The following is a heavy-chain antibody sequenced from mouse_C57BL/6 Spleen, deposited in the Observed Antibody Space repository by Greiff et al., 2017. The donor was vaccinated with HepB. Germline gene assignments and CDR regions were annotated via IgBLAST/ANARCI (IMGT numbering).Heavy chain of an antibody. CDR3: ARDRYYSNYQYYVDC. V-gene: IGHV5-4*01. Sequence: EVMLVESGGGLVKPGGSLKLSCAASGFTFSSYAMSWVRQTPEKRLEWVATISDGGSYTYYPDNVKGRFTISRDNAKNNLYLQMSHLKSEDTAMYYCARDRYYSNYQYYVDCWGQGTTRTVSS. CDR1: GFTFSSYA. J-gene: IGHJ2*01. D-gene: IGHD2-5*01. CDR2: ISDGGSYT.